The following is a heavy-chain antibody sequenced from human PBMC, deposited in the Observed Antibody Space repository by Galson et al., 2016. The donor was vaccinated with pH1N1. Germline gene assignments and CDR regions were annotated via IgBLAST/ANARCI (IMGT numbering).Heavy chain of an antibody. Sequence: SLRLSCAASGFNFRNYGMHWVRQAPGKGLDWVSFVRNDGAKKQYVDSVKGRFTISKDNYKNTLYLQMTSVRPEDTAVYCCANDGARWGSGESDYGVSDYWGQGTLVTVSS. V-gene: IGHV3-30*02. J-gene: IGHJ4*02. CDR3: ANDGARWGSGESDYGVSDY. D-gene: IGHD4/OR15-4a*01. CDR2: VRNDGAKK. CDR1: GFNFRNYG.